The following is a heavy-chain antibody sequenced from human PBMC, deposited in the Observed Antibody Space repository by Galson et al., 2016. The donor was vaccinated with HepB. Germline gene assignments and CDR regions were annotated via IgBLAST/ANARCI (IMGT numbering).Heavy chain of an antibody. Sequence: VKVSCKASGYTFTSYGISWVRQAPGQGLEWMGWISAYNGNTNYAQKLQGRVTMTTDTSTSTAYMELRSLRSDDTAVYYCARDRHQYSSGWYVGGMDVWGQGTTVTVSS. J-gene: IGHJ6*02. CDR1: GYTFTSYG. V-gene: IGHV1-18*01. D-gene: IGHD6-19*01. CDR3: ARDRHQYSSGWYVGGMDV. CDR2: ISAYNGNT.